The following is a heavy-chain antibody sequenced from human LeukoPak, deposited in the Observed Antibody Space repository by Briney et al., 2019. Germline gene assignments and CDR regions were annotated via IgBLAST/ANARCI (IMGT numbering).Heavy chain of an antibody. D-gene: IGHD1-26*01. Sequence: GGSLRLSCAASGFSFSSYNMNWVRQTPGKGLEWVSSITSSSTYTFYADSVKGRFTISRDNGRKSLYLQMNSLRAEDTAVYYCARDPYSGTYGDTYYYYMDVWGKGTTVTISS. CDR3: ARDPYSGTYGDTYYYYMDV. V-gene: IGHV3-21*01. CDR1: GFSFSSYN. CDR2: ITSSSTYT. J-gene: IGHJ6*03.